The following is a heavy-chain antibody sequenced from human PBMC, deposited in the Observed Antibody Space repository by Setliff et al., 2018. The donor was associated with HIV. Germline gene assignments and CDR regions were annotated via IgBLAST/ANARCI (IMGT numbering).Heavy chain of an antibody. CDR3: AKVLGAYGDSFFDY. V-gene: IGHV3-74*01. CDR2: IINAENSA. Sequence: PGGSLRLSCAASGFTFSYYWMHWVRQAPGKGLVWVSRIINAENSAIYADSVKGRFTISRDNAKNTLYLQMNSLRAEDTGVYYCAKVLGAYGDSFFDYWGQGTLVTVSS. J-gene: IGHJ4*02. CDR1: GFTFSYYW. D-gene: IGHD4-17*01.